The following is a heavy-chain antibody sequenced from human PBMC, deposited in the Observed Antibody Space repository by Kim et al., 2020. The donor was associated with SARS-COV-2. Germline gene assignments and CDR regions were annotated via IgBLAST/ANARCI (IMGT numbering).Heavy chain of an antibody. V-gene: IGHV3-33*01. J-gene: IGHJ4*02. CDR3: ARDRKGPPGYTFDL. Sequence: ADPEKGRVPIARDNTKHTLYLQMNSLRAEDTAVYYCARDRKGPPGYTFDLWAQGTLVTVSS. D-gene: IGHD6-25*01.